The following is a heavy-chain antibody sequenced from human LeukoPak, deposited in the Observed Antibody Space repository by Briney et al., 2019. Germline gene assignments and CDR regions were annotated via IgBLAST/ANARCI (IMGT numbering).Heavy chain of an antibody. CDR1: GGSISSTNYY. D-gene: IGHD5-18*01. V-gene: IGHV4-39*01. J-gene: IGHJ4*02. CDR3: ARRPRGYTYGYYFDY. Sequence: SETLSLTCTVSGGSISSTNYYWGWIRQPPGKGLEWIGSIYYSGSTYYNPSLKSRVTISVDTSKNQFSLKLSSVTAADTAVYYCARRPRGYTYGYYFDYWGQGTLVTVSS. CDR2: IYYSGST.